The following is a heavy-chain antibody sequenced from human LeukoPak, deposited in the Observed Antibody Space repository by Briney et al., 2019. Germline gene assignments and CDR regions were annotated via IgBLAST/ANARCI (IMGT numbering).Heavy chain of an antibody. CDR1: GFTLCSYW. V-gene: IGHV3-7*01. D-gene: IGHD1-1*01. Sequence: GGSLRLSCAASGFTLCSYWMSWVRQAPGKGLEWVANMKQDGSERYYVYSVKGRFTISRDNAKNSLYLEMNSLRAEDTSVYYCARYKPQYRWDLYYFDYWGQGTLVTVSS. CDR3: ARYKPQYRWDLYYFDY. CDR2: MKQDGSER. J-gene: IGHJ4*02.